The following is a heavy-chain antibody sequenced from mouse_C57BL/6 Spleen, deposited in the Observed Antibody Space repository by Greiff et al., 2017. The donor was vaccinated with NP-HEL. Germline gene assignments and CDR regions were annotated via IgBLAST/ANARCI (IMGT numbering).Heavy chain of an antibody. D-gene: IGHD2-4*01. Sequence: VKLMESGAELVKPGASVKLSCKASGYTFTEYTIHWVKQRSGQGLEWIGWFYPGSGSIKYNEKFKDKATLTADKSSSTVYMELSRLTSEDSAVYFCARHGDPIYYDYDEGFAYWGQGTLVTVSA. CDR2: FYPGSGSI. CDR1: GYTFTEYT. V-gene: IGHV1-62-2*01. CDR3: ARHGDPIYYDYDEGFAY. J-gene: IGHJ3*01.